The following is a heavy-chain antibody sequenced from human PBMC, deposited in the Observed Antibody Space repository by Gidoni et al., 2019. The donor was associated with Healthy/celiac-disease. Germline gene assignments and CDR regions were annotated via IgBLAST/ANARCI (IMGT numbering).Heavy chain of an antibody. CDR1: GYTLTSYA. D-gene: IGHD3-10*01. Sequence: QLVQSGAEVKTPGASVKVSCQASGYTLTSYAMHWVRQAPGQRLEWMGWINAGNGNTKYSQKFQGRVTITRDTSASTAYMELSSLRSEDTAVYYCARDRSAVVRGVMHYWGQGTLVTVSS. CDR3: ARDRSAVVRGVMHY. V-gene: IGHV1-3*01. CDR2: INAGNGNT. J-gene: IGHJ4*02.